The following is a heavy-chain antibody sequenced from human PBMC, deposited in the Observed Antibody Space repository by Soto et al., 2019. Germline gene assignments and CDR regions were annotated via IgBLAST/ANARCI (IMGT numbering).Heavy chain of an antibody. J-gene: IGHJ4*02. V-gene: IGHV3-30*18. CDR3: AKDEIAVAGKTLDY. Sequence: GSLRLSCAASGFTFSSYGMHWVRQAPGQGLEWVAVISYDGSNKYYADSVKGRFTISRDNSKNTLYLQMNSLRAEDTAVYYCAKDEIAVAGKTLDYWGQGTLVTVSS. CDR2: ISYDGSNK. CDR1: GFTFSSYG. D-gene: IGHD6-19*01.